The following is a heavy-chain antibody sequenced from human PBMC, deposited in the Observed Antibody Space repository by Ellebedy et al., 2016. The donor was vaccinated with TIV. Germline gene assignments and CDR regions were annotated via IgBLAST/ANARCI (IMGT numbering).Heavy chain of an antibody. D-gene: IGHD5-12*01. CDR1: GGSISSYY. Sequence: SETLSLXXTVSGGSISSYYWSWIRQPPGKGLEWIGYIYYSGSTNYNPSLKSRVTISVDTSKNQFSLKLSSVTAADTAVYYCARAPRGYEDYFDYWGQGTLVTVSS. J-gene: IGHJ4*02. V-gene: IGHV4-59*01. CDR2: IYYSGST. CDR3: ARAPRGYEDYFDY.